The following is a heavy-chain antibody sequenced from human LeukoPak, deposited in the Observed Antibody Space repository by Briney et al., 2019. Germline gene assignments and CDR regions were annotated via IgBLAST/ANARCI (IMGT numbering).Heavy chain of an antibody. Sequence: KPSETLSLTCAVYGGSFSGYYWSWIRQPPGKGLEWIGEINHSGSTNYNPSLKSRVTISVDTSKNQFSLKLSSVTAADTAVYYCARDSSYSSSLESYYWGQGTLVTVSS. CDR1: GGSFSGYY. V-gene: IGHV4-34*01. CDR3: ARDSSYSSSLESYY. J-gene: IGHJ4*02. D-gene: IGHD6-6*01. CDR2: INHSGST.